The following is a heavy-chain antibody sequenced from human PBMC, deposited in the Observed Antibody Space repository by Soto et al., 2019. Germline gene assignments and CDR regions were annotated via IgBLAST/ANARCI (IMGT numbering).Heavy chain of an antibody. CDR3: AKDTPGWGLGDAFDI. V-gene: IGHV3-9*01. Sequence: GGSLRLSCAASGFTFDDYAMHWVRQAPGKGLEWVSGISGNSGSIGYADSVKGRFTISRDNAKNTLYLQMNSLRAEDTALYYFAKDTPGWGLGDAFDIWGQGTMVTVSS. CDR2: ISGNSGSI. J-gene: IGHJ3*02. D-gene: IGHD6-19*01. CDR1: GFTFDDYA.